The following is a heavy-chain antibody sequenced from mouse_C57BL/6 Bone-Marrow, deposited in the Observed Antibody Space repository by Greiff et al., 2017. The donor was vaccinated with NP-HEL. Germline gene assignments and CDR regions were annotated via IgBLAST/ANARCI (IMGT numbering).Heavy chain of an antibody. Sequence: EVKVVESGEGLVKPGGSLKLSCAASGFTFSSYAMSWVRQTPEKRLEWVAYISSGGDYIYYADTVKGRFTISSDNARNTLYLQMSSLKSEDTAMYYCTREGIYYYGSSYWYFDVWGTGTTVTVSS. CDR3: TREGIYYYGSSYWYFDV. J-gene: IGHJ1*03. V-gene: IGHV5-9-1*02. D-gene: IGHD1-1*01. CDR1: GFTFSSYA. CDR2: ISSGGDYI.